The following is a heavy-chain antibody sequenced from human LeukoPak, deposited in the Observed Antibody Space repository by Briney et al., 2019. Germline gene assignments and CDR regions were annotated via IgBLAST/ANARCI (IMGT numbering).Heavy chain of an antibody. CDR3: ATVEGKGRYFDWLFALDY. CDR1: GYTLTELS. CDR2: FDPEDGET. D-gene: IGHD3-9*01. J-gene: IGHJ4*02. Sequence: ASVKVSCKVSGYTLTELSMHWVRQAPGKGLEWMGGFDPEDGETIYAQKFQGRVTMTEDTSTDTAYMELSSLRSEDTAVYYCATVEGKGRYFDWLFALDYWGQGTLVTVSS. V-gene: IGHV1-24*01.